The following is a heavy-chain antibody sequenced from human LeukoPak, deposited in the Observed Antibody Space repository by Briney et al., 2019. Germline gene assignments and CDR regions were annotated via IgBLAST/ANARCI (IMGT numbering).Heavy chain of an antibody. D-gene: IGHD3-10*01. CDR3: AREGYYGSGSPPSLYFDY. CDR1: GFTFSSYG. CDR2: TSSDLNVK. V-gene: IGHV3-30*03. J-gene: IGHJ4*02. Sequence: GRSLRLSCAASGFTFSSYGMHWVRQAPGKGLEWVAVTSSDLNVKLYADSVKGRFTISRDNSRSTLYLQMNSLRPEDTAIYYCAREGYYGSGSPPSLYFDYWGQGTLVTVSS.